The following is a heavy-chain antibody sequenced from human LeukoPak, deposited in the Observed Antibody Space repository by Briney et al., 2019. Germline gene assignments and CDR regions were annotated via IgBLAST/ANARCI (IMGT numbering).Heavy chain of an antibody. V-gene: IGHV3-43*01. CDR3: EKDRPPKMIGGVYFDS. CDR1: GFTFDDYS. CDR2: IIWDGSRT. J-gene: IGHJ4*02. Sequence: GGSLRLSCAASGFTFDDYSMHWVRQVPGRGLEWVSLIIWDGSRTYYADSVKGRFTISRDNGKNSLYLKMNSLRTEDTALYYCEKDRPPKMIGGVYFDSWGRGTLVTVSS. D-gene: IGHD3-16*01.